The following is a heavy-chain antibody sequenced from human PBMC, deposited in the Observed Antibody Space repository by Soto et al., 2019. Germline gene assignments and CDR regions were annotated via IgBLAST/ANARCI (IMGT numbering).Heavy chain of an antibody. Sequence: PGESLKISCKGSGYSFTSYWIGWVRQMPGKGLEWMGIIYPGDSDTRYSPSFQGQVTISADKSISTAYLQWSSLKASDTAMYYCARPPTETTDAFDIWGQGTMVTVSS. CDR2: IYPGDSDT. CDR1: GYSFTSYW. CDR3: ARPPTETTDAFDI. J-gene: IGHJ3*02. V-gene: IGHV5-51*01. D-gene: IGHD4-17*01.